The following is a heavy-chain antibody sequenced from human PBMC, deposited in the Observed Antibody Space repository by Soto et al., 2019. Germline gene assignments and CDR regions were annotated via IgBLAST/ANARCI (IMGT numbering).Heavy chain of an antibody. CDR1: GFTFSSYA. J-gene: IGHJ5*02. CDR2: ISGSGGST. D-gene: IGHD2-2*01. CDR3: AKDRGSGITSWWKGWFDP. V-gene: IGHV3-23*01. Sequence: GGSLRLSCAASGFTFSSYAMSWVRQAPGKGLEWVSTISGSGGSTYDADSVKGRFTISRDNSKNTLYLQMNSLRAEDTAVYYCAKDRGSGITSWWKGWFDPWGQGTLVTGSP.